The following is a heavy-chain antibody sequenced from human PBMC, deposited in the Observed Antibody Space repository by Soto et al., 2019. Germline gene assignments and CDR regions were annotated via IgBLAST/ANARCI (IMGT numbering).Heavy chain of an antibody. CDR3: TTGTAVAKYYFDF. CDR2: IRSRADGETT. D-gene: IGHD5-18*01. J-gene: IGHJ4*02. Sequence: EVQLVESGGGLVEPGGSLRLSCAASGFTFNNAWMSWVRQAPGKGLEWVGRIRSRADGETTDYAVPVKGRFTISRDDSKNTLSLQMNSLKTEDTAVCYCTTGTAVAKYYFDFWGQGTLVTVSS. V-gene: IGHV3-15*01. CDR1: GFTFNNAW.